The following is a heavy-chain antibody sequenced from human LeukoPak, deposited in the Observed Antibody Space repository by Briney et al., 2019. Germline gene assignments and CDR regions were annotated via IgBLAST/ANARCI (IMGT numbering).Heavy chain of an antibody. V-gene: IGHV7-4-1*01. CDR3: ARDTSGWSKTHDY. Sequence: ASVRVSCKASGYTFTSYAMNWVRQAPGQGLEWMGWINTNTGNPTYAQGFTGRFVFSLDTSVSTTYLRIFSLKAEGTAVYYCARDTSGWSKTHDYWGQGTLVTVSS. CDR2: INTNTGNP. CDR1: GYTFTSYA. D-gene: IGHD6-19*01. J-gene: IGHJ4*02.